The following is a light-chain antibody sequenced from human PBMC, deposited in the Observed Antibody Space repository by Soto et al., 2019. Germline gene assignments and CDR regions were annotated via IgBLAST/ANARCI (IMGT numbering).Light chain of an antibody. V-gene: IGKV3-15*01. CDR2: CAS. J-gene: IGKJ1*01. CDR3: KQYNNWPWT. Sequence: EIVMTQSPVTLSVSPGERATLSCRASQSISSNLAWYQQKPGQAPRVLIYCASTRATDIPARFSGSGSGTEFTLTVSSLQSEDFAVYYCKQYNNWPWTFGQGTKVEIK. CDR1: QSISSN.